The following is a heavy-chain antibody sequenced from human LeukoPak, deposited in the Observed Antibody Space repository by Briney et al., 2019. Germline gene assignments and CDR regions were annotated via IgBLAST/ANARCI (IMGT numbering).Heavy chain of an antibody. J-gene: IGHJ4*02. CDR1: GFTFNNYS. CDR2: ISSRSTYI. CDR3: ARGAERSGYDY. V-gene: IGHV3-21*01. D-gene: IGHD3-22*01. Sequence: PGGSLRLSCVASGFTFNNYSMNWVRQAPGKGLEWVSSISSRSTYIYYADSLKGRFTISRDNAKNSLYLQMNSLRGEDTAVYYCARGAERSGYDYWGQGTLVTVSS.